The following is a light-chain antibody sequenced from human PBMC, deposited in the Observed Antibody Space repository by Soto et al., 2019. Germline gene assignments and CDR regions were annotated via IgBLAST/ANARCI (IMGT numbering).Light chain of an antibody. J-gene: IGLJ3*02. V-gene: IGLV2-23*02. CDR2: EVS. CDR3: CSYAGGNWV. CDR1: SSDVGSYNL. Sequence: QSALTQHASVSGSPGQSITISCTGTSSDVGSYNLLSWYQQHPGKAPKLMIYEVSKRPSGVSNRFSCSKSGNTASLTISGLQAEDEADYYCCSYAGGNWVFGGGTKLTVL.